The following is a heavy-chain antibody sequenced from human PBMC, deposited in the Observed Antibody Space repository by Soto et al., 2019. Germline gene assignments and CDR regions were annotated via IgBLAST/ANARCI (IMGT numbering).Heavy chain of an antibody. J-gene: IGHJ6*02. CDR3: ARGAGRYSYGETYYYYYGMDV. D-gene: IGHD5-18*01. CDR2: IYYSGST. CDR1: GVSISSYY. Sequence: PSETLSLTCTVSGVSISSYYWSWIRQPPGKGLEWIGYIYYSGSTNYNPSLKSRVTISVDTSKNQFSLKLSSVTAADTAVYYCARGAGRYSYGETYYYYYGMDVWGQGTTVTVSS. V-gene: IGHV4-59*01.